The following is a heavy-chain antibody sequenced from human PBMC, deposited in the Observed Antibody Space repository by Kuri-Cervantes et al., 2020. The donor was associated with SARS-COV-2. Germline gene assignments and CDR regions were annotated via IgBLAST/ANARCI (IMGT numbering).Heavy chain of an antibody. CDR3: ARHAYSSSWQYQIDY. CDR1: GGSISSHY. CDR2: IYYSGST. J-gene: IGHJ4*02. D-gene: IGHD6-13*01. Sequence: SETLSLTCTVSGGSISSHYWSWIRQPPGKGLEWIGYIYYSGSTNYNPSLKSRVTISVDTSKNQFSLKLSSVTAADTAVYYCARHAYSSSWQYQIDYWGQGTLVTVSS. V-gene: IGHV4-59*11.